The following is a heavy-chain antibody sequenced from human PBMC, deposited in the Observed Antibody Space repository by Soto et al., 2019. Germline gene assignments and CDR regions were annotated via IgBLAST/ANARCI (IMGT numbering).Heavy chain of an antibody. V-gene: IGHV5-51*01. CDR2: IYPGDSDT. CDR3: ASPHCRGGSCYAFDS. J-gene: IGHJ3*02. CDR1: GYSFTSYW. Sequence: GESLKISCKGSGYSFTSYWIGWVRQMPGKGLEWMGIIYPGDSDTRYSPSFQGQVTISADKAISTAYLQWSSLKASDTAMYYCASPHCRGGSCYAFDSWGQGTMGTVSS. D-gene: IGHD2-15*01.